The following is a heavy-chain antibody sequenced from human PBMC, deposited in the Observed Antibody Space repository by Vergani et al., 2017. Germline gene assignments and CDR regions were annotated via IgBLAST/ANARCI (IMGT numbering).Heavy chain of an antibody. Sequence: VQLVESGGGLVKPGRSLRLSCAASGFTFSSYGMHWVRQAPGKGLEWVAVISYDGSNKYYADSVKGRFTISRDNSKNTLYLQMNSLRAADTAVYYCAKDLGGSGSPWGNYWGQGTLVTVSS. V-gene: IGHV3-30*18. J-gene: IGHJ4*02. CDR3: AKDLGGSGSPWGNY. D-gene: IGHD3-10*01. CDR2: ISYDGSNK. CDR1: GFTFSSYG.